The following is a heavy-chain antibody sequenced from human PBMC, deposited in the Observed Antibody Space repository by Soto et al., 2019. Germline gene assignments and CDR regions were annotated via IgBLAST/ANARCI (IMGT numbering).Heavy chain of an antibody. V-gene: IGHV3-7*04. J-gene: IGHJ4*02. CDR3: SGGVGDAI. D-gene: IGHD1-26*01. CDR2: TNQDGSEK. CDR1: GFSFRSDW. Sequence: EDQLVESGGGLVQPGGSLRLTCAVSGFSFRSDWMSWVRQAPGKGLEWVAHTNQDGSEKYYLDSVKGRFTIFRDNAKNSLYLQTNSLRAEDTAVYYCSGGVGDAIWGQGTLVTVSS.